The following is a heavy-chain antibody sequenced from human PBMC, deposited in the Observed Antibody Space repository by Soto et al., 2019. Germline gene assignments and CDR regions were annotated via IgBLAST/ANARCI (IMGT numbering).Heavy chain of an antibody. CDR3: AKHTSKAYYSDDDYFQH. Sequence: PWVSLRCASSSSGFTFSIYGMRWVRQAPGKGLDSVAVISYDGSNKYYAASVKGRFTISRDNSKNTLYLQMNSLRAEDTAVYYCAKHTSKAYYSDDDYFQHWGQGTRVIVSS. J-gene: IGHJ1*01. V-gene: IGHV3-30*18. D-gene: IGHD3-22*01. CDR2: ISYDGSNK. CDR1: GFTFSIYG.